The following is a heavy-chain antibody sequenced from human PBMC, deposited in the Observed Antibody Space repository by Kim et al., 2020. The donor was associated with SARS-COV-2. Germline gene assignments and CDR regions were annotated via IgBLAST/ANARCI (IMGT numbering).Heavy chain of an antibody. CDR3: ARGRAFNYYDSSGYFRFDP. CDR1: GGSFSGYY. J-gene: IGHJ5*02. V-gene: IGHV4-34*01. D-gene: IGHD3-22*01. Sequence: SETLSLTCAVYGGSFSGYYWSWIRQPPGKGLEWIGEINHSGSTNYNPSLKSRVTISVDTSKNQFSLKLSSVTAADTAVYYCARGRAFNYYDSSGYFRFDPWGQGTLVTVSS. CDR2: INHSGST.